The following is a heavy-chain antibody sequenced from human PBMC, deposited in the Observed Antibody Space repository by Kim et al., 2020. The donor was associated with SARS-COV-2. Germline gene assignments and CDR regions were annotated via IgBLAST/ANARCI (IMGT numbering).Heavy chain of an antibody. CDR2: MNPNSGNT. D-gene: IGHD3-10*01. J-gene: IGHJ5*02. CDR1: GYTFTSYD. CDR3: ARGGMRWVRGVNWFDP. Sequence: ASVKVSCKASGYTFTSYDINWVRQATGQGLEWMGWMNPNSGNTGYAQKFQGRVTMTRNTSISTAYMELSSLRSEDTAVYYCARGGMRWVRGVNWFDPWGQGTLVTVSS. V-gene: IGHV1-8*01.